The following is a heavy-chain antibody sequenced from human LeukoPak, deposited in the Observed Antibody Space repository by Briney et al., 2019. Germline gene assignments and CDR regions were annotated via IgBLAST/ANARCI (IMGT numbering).Heavy chain of an antibody. CDR1: GFTFSSYS. V-gene: IGHV3-21*01. Sequence: PGGSLRLSCAASGFTFSSYSMNWVRPAPGKGLEWVSSISSSSSYIYYADSVKGRFTISRDNAKNSLYLQMNSLRAEDTAVYYCAREGGYSGSYFYPDAFDIWGQGTMVTVSS. J-gene: IGHJ3*02. CDR2: ISSSSSYI. CDR3: AREGGYSGSYFYPDAFDI. D-gene: IGHD1-26*01.